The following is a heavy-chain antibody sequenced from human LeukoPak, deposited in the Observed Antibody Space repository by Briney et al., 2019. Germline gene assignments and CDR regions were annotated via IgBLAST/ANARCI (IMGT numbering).Heavy chain of an antibody. J-gene: IGHJ4*02. CDR3: ARDIVAGCDS. CDR1: GDSVSANA. Sequence: SQTLSLTCDISGDSVSANAWTWIRQSPLRGLEWLGRTYYKSTWHNEYALSLRGRITIRPDTSKNQFSLHLTSVTPDGTAVYFCARDIVAGCDSWGQGTLVTVSS. V-gene: IGHV6-1*01. CDR2: TYYKSTWHN. D-gene: IGHD3-22*01.